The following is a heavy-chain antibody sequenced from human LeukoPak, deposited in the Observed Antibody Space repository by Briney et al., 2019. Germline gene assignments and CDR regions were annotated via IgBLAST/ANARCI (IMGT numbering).Heavy chain of an antibody. CDR3: ASQDPYSSSWYFAFDI. CDR1: AGSISSGVYY. CDR2: IYYSGST. V-gene: IGHV4-31*03. J-gene: IGHJ3*02. D-gene: IGHD6-13*01. Sequence: PSETLSLTCTVSAGSISSGVYYWSWIRQHPGKGLEWIGYIYYSGSTYYNPSLKSRVTISVDTSKNQFSLKLSSVTAADTAVYYCASQDPYSSSWYFAFDIWGQGTMVTVSS.